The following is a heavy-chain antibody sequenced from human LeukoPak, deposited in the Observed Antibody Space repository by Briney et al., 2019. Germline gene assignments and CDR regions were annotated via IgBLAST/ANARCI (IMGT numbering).Heavy chain of an antibody. V-gene: IGHV3-23*01. CDR1: GVTFSSYA. D-gene: IGHD2-2*01. J-gene: IGHJ3*02. Sequence: GGSLRLSCAASGVTFSSYAMSWVRQAPGKGLEWVSAISGSGGSTYYADSVKGRFTISRDNSKNTLYLQMNSLRAEDTAVYYCAKGSADSDAFDIWGQGTMVTVSS. CDR3: AKGSADSDAFDI. CDR2: ISGSGGST.